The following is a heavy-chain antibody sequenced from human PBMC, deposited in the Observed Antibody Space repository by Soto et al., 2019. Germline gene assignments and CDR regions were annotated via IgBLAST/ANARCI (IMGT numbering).Heavy chain of an antibody. CDR2: IYSGAST. CDR3: AREGEERYCSGGSSDLGGGSFDI. D-gene: IGHD2-15*01. V-gene: IGHV3-53*04. J-gene: IGHJ3*02. Sequence: EVQLVESGGGLVQPGGSLRLSCAASGFTVSSNYMSWVRQAPGKGLEWVSVIYSGASTYYADSVKGRFTISRHNSKNTLYLQMNSLRAEDTAVYYCAREGEERYCSGGSSDLGGGSFDIWGQGTMVTVSS. CDR1: GFTVSSNY.